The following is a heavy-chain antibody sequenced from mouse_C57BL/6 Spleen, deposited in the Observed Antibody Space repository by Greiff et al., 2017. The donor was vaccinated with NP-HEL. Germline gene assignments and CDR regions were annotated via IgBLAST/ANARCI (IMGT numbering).Heavy chain of an antibody. CDR1: GYTFTDYE. CDR3: TRKGPCTTVVALYYAMDY. J-gene: IGHJ4*01. CDR2: IDPETGGT. Sequence: VQLQQSGAELVRPGASVTLSCKASGYTFTDYEMHWVKQTPVHGLEWIGAIDPETGGTAYNQKFKGKAILTADKSSSTACMELRSLTSEDSAVYYCTRKGPCTTVVALYYAMDYWGQETSVTVSS. V-gene: IGHV1-15*01. D-gene: IGHD1-1*01.